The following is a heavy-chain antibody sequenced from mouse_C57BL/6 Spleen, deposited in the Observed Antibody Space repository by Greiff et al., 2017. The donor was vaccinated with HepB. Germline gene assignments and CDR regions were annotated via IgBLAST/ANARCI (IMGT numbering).Heavy chain of an antibody. J-gene: IGHJ1*03. D-gene: IGHD1-1*01. CDR2: IDPETGGT. V-gene: IGHV1-15*01. CDR3: TRVVVDV. CDR1: GYTFTDYE. Sequence: LVRPGASVTLSCKASGYTFTDYEMHWVKQTPVHGLEWIGAIDPETGGTAYNQKFKGKAILTADKSSSTAYMELRSLTSEDSAVYYCTRVVVDVWGTGTTVTVSS.